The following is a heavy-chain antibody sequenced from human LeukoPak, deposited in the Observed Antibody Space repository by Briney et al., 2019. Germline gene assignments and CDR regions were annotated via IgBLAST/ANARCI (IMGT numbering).Heavy chain of an antibody. J-gene: IGHJ5*01. CDR1: GGSISDYY. CDR3: AGHTRGSANVGFDS. V-gene: IGHV4-59*08. CDR2: VHYSGTT. D-gene: IGHD6-25*01. Sequence: SETLSLTCTVSGGSISDYYWNWIRQPPGKGLEWVAYVHYSGTTKYNPSLQSRVTTAVDMSKKEVSLRLDSVTAADTAVYYCAGHTRGSANVGFDSWAQGVQVIVSS.